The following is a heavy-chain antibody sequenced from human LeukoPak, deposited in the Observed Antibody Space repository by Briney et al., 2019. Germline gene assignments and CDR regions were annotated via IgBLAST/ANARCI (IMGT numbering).Heavy chain of an antibody. CDR3: AIDDWNYGPGYYYYMDV. Sequence: SSETLSLTCTVSGGSISSYYWSWIRQPAGKGLEWIGRIYTSGSTNYNPSLKSRVTISVDKSKNQFSLKLSSVTAADTAVYYCAIDDWNYGPGYYYYMDVWGKGTTVTVSS. CDR1: GGSISSYY. CDR2: IYTSGST. V-gene: IGHV4-4*07. D-gene: IGHD1-7*01. J-gene: IGHJ6*03.